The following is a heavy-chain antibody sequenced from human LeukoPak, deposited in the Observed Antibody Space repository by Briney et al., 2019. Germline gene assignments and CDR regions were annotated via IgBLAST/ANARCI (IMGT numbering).Heavy chain of an antibody. Sequence: GGSLRLSCAASGFTFSSYGMHWVRQAPGKGLEWVAVISYDGSNKYYADSVKGRFTISIDNSKNTLYLQMNSLRSEDTAVYYCAKDRAPGYYDSSGYPGHWGQGTLVTVSS. V-gene: IGHV3-30*18. CDR3: AKDRAPGYYDSSGYPGH. CDR2: ISYDGSNK. CDR1: GFTFSSYG. J-gene: IGHJ4*02. D-gene: IGHD3-22*01.